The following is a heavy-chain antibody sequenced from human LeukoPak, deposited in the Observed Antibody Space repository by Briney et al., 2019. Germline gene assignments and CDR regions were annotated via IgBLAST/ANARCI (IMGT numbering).Heavy chain of an antibody. D-gene: IGHD6-6*01. J-gene: IGHJ6*03. V-gene: IGHV4-4*02. Sequence: SGTLSLTCAVSGGSITSSHWWSWVRQSPGKGLEWIGNTYHSDYINYNPSLKSRATISVDKAKNQLSLKVTSVTAADTAMYYCARSIAARSGYYYYMDVWGKGTTVTVSS. CDR1: GGSITSSHW. CDR3: ARSIAARSGYYYYMDV. CDR2: TYHSDYI.